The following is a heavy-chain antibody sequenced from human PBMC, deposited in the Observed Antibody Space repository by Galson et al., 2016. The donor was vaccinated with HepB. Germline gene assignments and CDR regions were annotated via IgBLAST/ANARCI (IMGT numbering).Heavy chain of an antibody. J-gene: IGHJ6*02. CDR1: GDSVSSNSAT. Sequence: CAISGDSVSSNSATWNWIRLSPSRGLEWLGRTYYRSKWHSDYALSVKSRITINADTSKSQFSLQLNSVTPEDTAVYYCARRTGNGFDVWGQGTTVTVSS. CDR3: ARRTGNGFDV. D-gene: IGHD1-1*01. CDR2: TYYRSKWHS. V-gene: IGHV6-1*01.